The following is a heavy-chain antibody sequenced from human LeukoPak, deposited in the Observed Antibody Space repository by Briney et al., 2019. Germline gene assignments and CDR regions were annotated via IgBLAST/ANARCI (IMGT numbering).Heavy chain of an antibody. CDR3: ARAGSTSGFYLGEF. Sequence: SETLSLTCTVSGGSISSHYWSWIRQPPGKALEWIGCIHYSGSTNYNPSLKSRVTISVDTSKNQFSLKLSSVTAADTALYYCARAGSTSGFYLGEFWGQGTLLTVSS. D-gene: IGHD3-22*01. CDR1: GGSISSHY. J-gene: IGHJ4*02. CDR2: IHYSGST. V-gene: IGHV4-59*11.